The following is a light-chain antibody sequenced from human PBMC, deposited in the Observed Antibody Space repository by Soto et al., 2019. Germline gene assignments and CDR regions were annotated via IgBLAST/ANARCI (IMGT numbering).Light chain of an antibody. J-gene: IGKJ5*01. CDR1: HSVSSSY. V-gene: IGKV3-20*01. Sequence: EIVLTQSPGTLSLSPGERATLSCRASHSVSSSYLAWYQQKPGQAPRHLIYGASSRATGIPDRFSGSGSGTYFTLTISRLEPEDFAVYYCQQYGSSPPITFGRGTRLEIK. CDR3: QQYGSSPPIT. CDR2: GAS.